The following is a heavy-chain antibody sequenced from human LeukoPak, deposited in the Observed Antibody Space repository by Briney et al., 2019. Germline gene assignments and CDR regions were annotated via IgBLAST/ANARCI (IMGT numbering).Heavy chain of an antibody. D-gene: IGHD3-10*01. J-gene: IGHJ4*02. CDR1: GFTVSSSNY. CDR2: INWNGGST. Sequence: PGGSLRLSCAASGFTVSSSNYMNWVRQAPGKGLEWVSGINWNGGSTGYADSVKGRFTISRDNAKNSLYLQMNSLRAEGTALYYCARDGGEYRPHAFDYWGQGTLVTVSS. V-gene: IGHV3-20*04. CDR3: ARDGGEYRPHAFDY.